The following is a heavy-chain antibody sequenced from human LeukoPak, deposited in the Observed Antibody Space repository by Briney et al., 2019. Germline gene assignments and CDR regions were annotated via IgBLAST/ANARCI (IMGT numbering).Heavy chain of an antibody. V-gene: IGHV3-43*02. Sequence: GGSLRLSCAASGFXFDDYAMHWVRQAPGKGLEWVSLISGDGGSTFYVDSVKGRFTISRDNSKNSLYLQMNSLRTEDTALYYCAKDTAMATIGFDYWGQGTLVTVSS. CDR1: GFXFDDYA. CDR3: AKDTAMATIGFDY. J-gene: IGHJ4*02. D-gene: IGHD5-18*01. CDR2: ISGDGGST.